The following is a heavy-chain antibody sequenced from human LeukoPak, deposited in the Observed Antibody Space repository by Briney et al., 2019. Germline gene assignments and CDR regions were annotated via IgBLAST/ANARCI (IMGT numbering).Heavy chain of an antibody. J-gene: IGHJ4*02. V-gene: IGHV4-38-2*01. CDR1: GYSISSGYY. CDR2: IYHSGST. CDR3: ARGRKMRWLQSYFDY. D-gene: IGHD5-24*01. Sequence: PSETLSLTCAVSGYSISSGYYWGWIRQPPGKGLEWIGSIYHSGSTYYNPSLKSRVTISVDTSKNQFSLKLSSVTAADTAVYYCARGRKMRWLQSYFDYWGQGTLVTVSS.